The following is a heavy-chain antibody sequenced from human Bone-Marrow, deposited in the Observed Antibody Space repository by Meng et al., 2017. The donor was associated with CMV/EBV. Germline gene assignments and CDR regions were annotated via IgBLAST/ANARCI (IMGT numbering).Heavy chain of an antibody. CDR3: ARREVTTWFDP. CDR1: GGSVSSASYY. V-gene: IGHV4-61*01. J-gene: IGHJ5*02. Sequence: TCTVSGGSVSSASYYWSWIRQPPGKGLEWIGYIYYSGSTNYNPSLKSRVTISVDTSKNQFSLKLSSVTAADTAVYYCARREVTTWFDPWGQGTLVTVSS. CDR2: IYYSGST. D-gene: IGHD4-11*01.